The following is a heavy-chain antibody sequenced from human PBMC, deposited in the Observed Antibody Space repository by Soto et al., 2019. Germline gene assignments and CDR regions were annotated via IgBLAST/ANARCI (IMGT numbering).Heavy chain of an antibody. V-gene: IGHV6-1*01. J-gene: IGHJ5*02. Sequence: SQTLSLTCAISGDSVSSNTASRNWIRQSPSRGLEWLGRTYFRSKWYNDYAVSVKSRIIINPDTSNNQFSLQLNSVTPEDTAVYFRAKGDNLGPKTGYAFDPWGQGIMVTVSS. CDR2: TYFRSKWYN. D-gene: IGHD5-12*01. CDR3: AKGDNLGPKTGYAFDP. CDR1: GDSVSSNTAS.